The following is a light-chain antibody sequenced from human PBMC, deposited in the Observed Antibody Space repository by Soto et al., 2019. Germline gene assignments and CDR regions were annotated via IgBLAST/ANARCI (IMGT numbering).Light chain of an antibody. CDR2: DAS. V-gene: IGKV1-5*01. J-gene: IGKJ1*01. CDR1: QTISSW. Sequence: DIQMTQSPSTLSGSVGDRVTITCRASQTISSWLAWYQQKPGKAPKLLIYDASSLESGVPSRFSGSGSGTEFTLTISSLQPDDFATYYCQQYNHYWSFGQGTKV. CDR3: QQYNHYWS.